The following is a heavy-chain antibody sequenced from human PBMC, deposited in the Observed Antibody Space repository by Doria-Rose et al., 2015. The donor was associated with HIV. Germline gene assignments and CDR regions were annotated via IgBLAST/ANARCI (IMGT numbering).Heavy chain of an antibody. Sequence: QITLKESGPVLVKPTETLTLTCTVSGVSLSSPGMGVSWIRQPPGKALEWLANIFSDDERSYNTAMKGRLTISRGTSNSQVVLTMTDMDPVDTATYYCARIKSSRWYHKYYLDFWGQGTLVIVSA. CDR1: GVSLSSPGMG. D-gene: IGHD6-13*01. V-gene: IGHV2-26*01. CDR2: IFSDDER. CDR3: ARIKSSRWYHKYYLDF. J-gene: IGHJ4*02.